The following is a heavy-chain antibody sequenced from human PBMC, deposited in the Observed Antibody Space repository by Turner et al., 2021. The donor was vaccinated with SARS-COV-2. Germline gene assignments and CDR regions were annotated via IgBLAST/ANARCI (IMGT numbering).Heavy chain of an antibody. Sequence: QVQLVESGGGVVQPGRSLRLSCAASGFTFSSYGMHWVRQAPGKGLEWVAVTSYDGSNKYYADSVKGRFTISRDNSKNTLYLQMNSLRAEDTAVYYCARGAGGYRTYFDYWGQGTLVTVSS. V-gene: IGHV3-30*03. CDR2: TSYDGSNK. CDR1: GFTFSSYG. D-gene: IGHD5-12*01. CDR3: ARGAGGYRTYFDY. J-gene: IGHJ4*02.